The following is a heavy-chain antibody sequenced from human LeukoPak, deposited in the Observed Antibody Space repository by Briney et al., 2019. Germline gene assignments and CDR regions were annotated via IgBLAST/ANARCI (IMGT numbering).Heavy chain of an antibody. CDR1: GFTFSSYG. Sequence: PGGSLRLSCAASGFTFSSYGMHWVRQAPGKGLEWVAFIRYDGSNKYYADSVKGRFTISRDNSKNTLYLQMNSLRAEDTAVYYCAKSITMVRGVPYYYYYMDVWGKGTTVTISS. D-gene: IGHD3-10*01. V-gene: IGHV3-30*02. CDR3: AKSITMVRGVPYYYYYMDV. CDR2: IRYDGSNK. J-gene: IGHJ6*03.